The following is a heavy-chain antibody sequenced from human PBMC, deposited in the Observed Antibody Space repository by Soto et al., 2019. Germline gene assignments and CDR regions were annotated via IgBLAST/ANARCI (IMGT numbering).Heavy chain of an antibody. CDR2: ISAYNGNT. J-gene: IGHJ3*01. V-gene: IGHV1-18*01. Sequence: QVQLVQSGAEVKKPGASVKVSCKASGYTFTSYGISWVRQAPGQGLEWMGWISAYNGNTNYAQKLQGRVTMTTDTSTSKAYMELRSLRSDGRAVYCLAATMIAPGAPRGDAFDLWGQGTMVNVSS. CDR3: AATMIAPGAPRGDAFDL. CDR1: GYTFTSYG. D-gene: IGHD3-22*01.